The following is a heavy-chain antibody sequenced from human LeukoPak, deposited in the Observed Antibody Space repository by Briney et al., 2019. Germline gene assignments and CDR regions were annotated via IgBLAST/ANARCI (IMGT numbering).Heavy chain of an antibody. CDR1: GGSISSSNW. Sequence: PSGTLSLTCAVSGGSISSSNWWSWVRQPPGKGLEWIGEIYHSGSTNYNPSLKSRVTISIDTSKNQFSLKLSSVTAADTAVYYCARPNINYLGNAAFGIWGHGTMVTVSS. D-gene: IGHD4-11*01. CDR2: IYHSGST. CDR3: ARPNINYLGNAAFGI. J-gene: IGHJ3*02. V-gene: IGHV4-4*02.